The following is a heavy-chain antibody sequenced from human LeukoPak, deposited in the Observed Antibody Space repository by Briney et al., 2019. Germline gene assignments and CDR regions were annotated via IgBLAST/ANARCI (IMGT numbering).Heavy chain of an antibody. CDR2: INHSGST. V-gene: IGHV4-34*01. J-gene: IGHJ4*02. CDR3: ARDTRYESSGYYYDKGDY. D-gene: IGHD3-22*01. Sequence: SETLSLTCAVYGGSFSGYYWSWIRQPPGKGLKWIGEINHSGSTNYNPSLKSRVTISVDTSKNQFSLKLSSVTAADTAVYYCARDTRYESSGYYYDKGDYWGQGTLVTVSS. CDR1: GGSFSGYY.